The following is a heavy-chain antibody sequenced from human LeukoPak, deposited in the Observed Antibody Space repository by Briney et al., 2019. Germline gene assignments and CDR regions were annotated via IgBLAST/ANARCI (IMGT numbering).Heavy chain of an antibody. J-gene: IGHJ4*02. V-gene: IGHV3-23*01. Sequence: GGSLRLSWAASGFTFSSYAMSWVRQAPGKGLEWVSAISGSGGSTYYADSVKGRFTISRDNSKNTLYLQMNSLRAEDTAVYYCAKDHGSWYVSELYFDYWGQGTLVTVSS. CDR3: AKDHGSWYVSELYFDY. D-gene: IGHD6-13*01. CDR1: GFTFSSYA. CDR2: ISGSGGST.